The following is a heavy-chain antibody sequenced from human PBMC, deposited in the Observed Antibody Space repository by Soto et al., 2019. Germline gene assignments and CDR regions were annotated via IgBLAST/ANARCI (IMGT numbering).Heavy chain of an antibody. CDR1: GFTFSSYW. Sequence: EERLVESGGGLVQPGGSLRLSCAASGFTFSSYWMTWVRQAPGKGLEWVANIKKDESKTSYLDSVRGRFTISRDNAKNSLYLQMDSLTAEDTALYYCARDVSPGSSSWYFDAFDLWGQGTMVTVSS. CDR2: IKKDESKT. V-gene: IGHV3-7*05. J-gene: IGHJ3*01. CDR3: ARDVSPGSSSWYFDAFDL. D-gene: IGHD6-13*01.